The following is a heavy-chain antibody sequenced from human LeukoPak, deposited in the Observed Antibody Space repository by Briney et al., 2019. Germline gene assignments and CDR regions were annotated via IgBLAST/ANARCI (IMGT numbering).Heavy chain of an antibody. D-gene: IGHD7-27*01. Sequence: GGFLRLSCAASGFAFSSYGMHWVRQAPGKGLEWVAVIWFDGSNKYYADSVKGRFTISRDNSKNTLYLQMNSLRAEDTAVYSCARDANWGFDAFDIWGQGTMVTVSS. CDR2: IWFDGSNK. V-gene: IGHV3-33*01. CDR1: GFAFSSYG. CDR3: ARDANWGFDAFDI. J-gene: IGHJ3*02.